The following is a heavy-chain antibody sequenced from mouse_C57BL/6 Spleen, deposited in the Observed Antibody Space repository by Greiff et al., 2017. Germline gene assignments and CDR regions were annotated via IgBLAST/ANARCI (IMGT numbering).Heavy chain of an antibody. J-gene: IGHJ4*01. D-gene: IGHD2-3*01. Sequence: QVTLKVSGPGILQSSQTLSLTCSFSGFSLSTSGMGVSWIRQPSGKGLEWLAHIYWDDDKRYNPSLKSRRTISKDTSRNQVFLKITSVDTADTATYYCARIYDGYYVQFYYAMDYWGQGTSVTVSS. CDR2: IYWDDDK. V-gene: IGHV8-12*01. CDR3: ARIYDGYYVQFYYAMDY. CDR1: GFSLSTSGMG.